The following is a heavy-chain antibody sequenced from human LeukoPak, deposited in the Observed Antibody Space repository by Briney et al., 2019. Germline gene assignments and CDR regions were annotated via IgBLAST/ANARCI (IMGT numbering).Heavy chain of an antibody. CDR2: IKRKTDGGTT. J-gene: IGHJ3*02. V-gene: IGHV3-15*01. Sequence: GGSLRLSCAASGFTFSNAWMSWVRQAPGKGLEWVGRIKRKTDGGTTDYAAPVKGRFTISRDDSKNTLYLQMNSLKTEDTAVYYCTTDEDGYNYDAFDIWGQGTMVTVSS. D-gene: IGHD5-24*01. CDR3: TTDEDGYNYDAFDI. CDR1: GFTFSNAW.